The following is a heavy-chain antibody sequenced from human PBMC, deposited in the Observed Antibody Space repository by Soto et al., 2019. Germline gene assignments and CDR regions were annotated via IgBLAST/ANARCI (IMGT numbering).Heavy chain of an antibody. V-gene: IGHV4-4*02. D-gene: IGHD5-18*01. J-gene: IGHJ4*02. Sequence: QVQLQESGPGLVKPSVTLSLTCAVSGVSIKSDNWWTWVRQSPGKGLEWIAEIYHSGGTNYNPSLRTRVTISVDMSTNQFSLKLTSVTAADTAVYYCAAHRGNTYGPLDDWGQGNLVTVSS. CDR1: GVSIKSDNW. CDR3: AAHRGNTYGPLDD. CDR2: IYHSGGT.